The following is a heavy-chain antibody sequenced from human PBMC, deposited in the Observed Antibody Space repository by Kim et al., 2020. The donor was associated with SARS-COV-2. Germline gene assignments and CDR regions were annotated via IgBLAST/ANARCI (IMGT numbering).Heavy chain of an antibody. V-gene: IGHV1-69*13. Sequence: SVKVSCKASGGTFSSYAISWVRQAPGQGLEWMGGIIPIFGTANYAQKFQGRVTITADESTSTAYMELSSLRSEDTAVYYCAGLPVLEMATIYSYYYYGMDVWGQGTTVTVSS. CDR2: IIPIFGTA. J-gene: IGHJ6*02. D-gene: IGHD5-12*01. CDR1: GGTFSSYA. CDR3: AGLPVLEMATIYSYYYYGMDV.